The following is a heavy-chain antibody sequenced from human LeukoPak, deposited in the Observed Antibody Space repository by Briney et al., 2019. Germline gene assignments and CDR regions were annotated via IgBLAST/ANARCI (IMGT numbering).Heavy chain of an antibody. Sequence: SETLSLTCAVYGGSFSGYYWSWIRQPPGKGLEWIGYIYYSGSTNYNPSLKSRVTISVDTSENQFSLKLSSVTAADTAVYYCARDPGNSIAVAAFDYWGQGTLVTVSS. J-gene: IGHJ4*02. CDR3: ARDPGNSIAVAAFDY. CDR2: IYYSGST. CDR1: GGSFSGYY. D-gene: IGHD6-19*01. V-gene: IGHV4-59*01.